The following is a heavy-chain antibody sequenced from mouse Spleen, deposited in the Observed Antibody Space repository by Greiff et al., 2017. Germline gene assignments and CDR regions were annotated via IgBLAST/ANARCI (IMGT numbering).Heavy chain of an antibody. V-gene: IGHV5-4*01. Sequence: EVQLVESGGGLVKPGGSLKLSCAASGFTFSSYAMSWVRQTPEKRLEWVATISDGGSYTYYPDNVKGRFTISRDNAKNNLYLQMSHLKSEDTAMYYCARVTYYYGSSPYYFDYWGQGTTLTVSS. CDR1: GFTFSSYA. D-gene: IGHD1-1*01. CDR3: ARVTYYYGSSPYYFDY. J-gene: IGHJ2*01. CDR2: ISDGGSYT.